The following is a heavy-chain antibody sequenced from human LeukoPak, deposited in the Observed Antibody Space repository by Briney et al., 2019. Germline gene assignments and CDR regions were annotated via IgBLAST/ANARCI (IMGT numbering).Heavy chain of an antibody. D-gene: IGHD3-10*01. CDR2: INHSGST. J-gene: IGHJ4*02. CDR3: ARGPRYYGSGSYYS. CDR1: GGSFSGYY. V-gene: IGHV4-34*01. Sequence: SETLSLTCAVYGGSFSGYYWSWIRQPPGKGLEWIGEINHSGSTNYNPSLKSRVTISVVTSKNQFSLKLSSVTAADTAVYYCARGPRYYGSGSYYSWGQGTLVTVSS.